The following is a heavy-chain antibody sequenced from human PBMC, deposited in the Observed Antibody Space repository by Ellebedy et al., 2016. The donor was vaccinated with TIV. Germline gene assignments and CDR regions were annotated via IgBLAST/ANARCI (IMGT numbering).Heavy chain of an antibody. V-gene: IGHV4-59*01. Sequence: MPSDTLSLTCTVSGGSISSYYWSWTRQPPGKGLEWIGYIYYSGSTNYNPSLKSRVTISVDTSKNQFSLKLSSVTAADTAVYYCARGTLGYSYGFHFDYWGQGTLVTVSS. CDR3: ARGTLGYSYGFHFDY. D-gene: IGHD5-18*01. J-gene: IGHJ4*02. CDR2: IYYSGST. CDR1: GGSISSYY.